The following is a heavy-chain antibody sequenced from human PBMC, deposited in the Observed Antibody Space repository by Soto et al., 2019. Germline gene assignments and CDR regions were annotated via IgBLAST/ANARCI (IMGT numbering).Heavy chain of an antibody. Sequence: PGGSLRLSCAASGFTFSSYGMHWVRQAPGKGLEWVAVISYDGSNKYYADSVKGRFTISRDNSKNTLYLQMNSLRAEDTAVYYCAKDLNSPVTWFDPWGQGTLVTVSS. CDR2: ISYDGSNK. CDR1: GFTFSSYG. J-gene: IGHJ5*02. CDR3: AKDLNSPVTWFDP. V-gene: IGHV3-30*18. D-gene: IGHD1-1*01.